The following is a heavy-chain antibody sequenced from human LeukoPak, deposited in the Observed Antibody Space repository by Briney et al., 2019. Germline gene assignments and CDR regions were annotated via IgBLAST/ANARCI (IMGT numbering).Heavy chain of an antibody. D-gene: IGHD6-13*01. V-gene: IGHV4-39*07. Sequence: SETLSLTCTVSGGSISSSSYYWGWIRQPPGKGLEWIGSIYYSGSTYYNPSLKSRVTISVDTSKNQFSLKLSSVTAADTAVYYCARGIAAAGNRGEYYFDYWGQGTLVTVSS. CDR1: GGSISSSSYY. CDR2: IYYSGST. J-gene: IGHJ4*02. CDR3: ARGIAAAGNRGEYYFDY.